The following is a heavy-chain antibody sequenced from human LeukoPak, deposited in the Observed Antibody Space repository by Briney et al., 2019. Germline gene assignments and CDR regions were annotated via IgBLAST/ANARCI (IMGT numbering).Heavy chain of an antibody. J-gene: IGHJ4*02. CDR2: IKSKSDGWTA. CDR1: GFTSISAW. CDR3: ATEDLPDYSGDWYNYFDF. D-gene: IGHD6-13*01. Sequence: GGSLRLSCAASGFTSISAWMTWVRQAPGKGLEWVGRIKSKSDGWTADYATPVKGRFTISRDDSQNVLYLQMNNLETDDTAVYYCATEDLPDYSGDWYNYFDFWGQGTLVTVSS. V-gene: IGHV3-15*01.